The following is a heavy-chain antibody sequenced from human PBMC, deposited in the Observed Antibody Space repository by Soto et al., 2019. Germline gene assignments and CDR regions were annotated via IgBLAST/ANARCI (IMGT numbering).Heavy chain of an antibody. J-gene: IGHJ6*02. Sequence: GGSLRLSCVAPGFTCSSYDMIWVRQAPGRGLKWVASIKQDGGDKYYLGDVKGRFTVSRDDAESSLCLHLNSLRAEDTAIYYCSRARFRGMDVRGQGTTGTVS. CDR1: GFTCSSYD. CDR3: SRARFRGMDV. CDR2: IKQDGGDK. V-gene: IGHV3-7*01.